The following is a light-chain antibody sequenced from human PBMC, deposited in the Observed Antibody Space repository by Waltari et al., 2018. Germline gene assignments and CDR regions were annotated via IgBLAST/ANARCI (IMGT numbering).Light chain of an antibody. CDR1: QSVSSN. J-gene: IGKJ2*01. CDR2: GAS. V-gene: IGKV3-15*01. CDR3: QQYNNWPYT. Sequence: EIVMTQSPATLSVSPGDRSTLSCRASQSVSSNLAWYQQKPGQAPRLLIYGASTRATGIPARFSGSGSGTEFTLTISSLQSEDFAVYYCQQYNNWPYTFGQGTNL.